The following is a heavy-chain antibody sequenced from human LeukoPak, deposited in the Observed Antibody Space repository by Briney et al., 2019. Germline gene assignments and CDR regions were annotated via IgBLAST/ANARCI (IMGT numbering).Heavy chain of an antibody. J-gene: IGHJ3*02. D-gene: IGHD3-16*02. CDR2: INPNSGGT. Sequence: PPASVKVSCKASGYTFTDYYMHWVRQAPGQGLEWMGWINPNSGGTNYAQKFQERVTITRDMSTSTAYMELSSLRSEDTAVYYCAGFRLGELSYAFDIWGQGTMVTVSS. V-gene: IGHV1-2*02. CDR1: GYTFTDYY. CDR3: AGFRLGELSYAFDI.